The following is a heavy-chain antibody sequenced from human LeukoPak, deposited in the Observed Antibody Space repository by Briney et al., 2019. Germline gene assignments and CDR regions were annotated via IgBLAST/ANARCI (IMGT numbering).Heavy chain of an antibody. CDR2: IYYSGRT. V-gene: IGHV4-39*07. D-gene: IGHD5-18*01. CDR3: ARYPDTAMVTAGAFDI. J-gene: IGHJ3*02. CDR1: GGFVSNSNYY. Sequence: TSESLSLTCTVTGGFVSNSNYYWGWIRQPPGKGLEWIGSIYYSGRTYYNPSLKSRVTISVDTSKNQFSLKLSSVTAADTAVYYCARYPDTAMVTAGAFDIWGQGTMVTVSS.